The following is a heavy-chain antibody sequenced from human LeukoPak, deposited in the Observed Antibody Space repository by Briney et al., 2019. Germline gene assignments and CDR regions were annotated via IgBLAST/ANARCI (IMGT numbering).Heavy chain of an antibody. V-gene: IGHV3-23*01. Sequence: PGGSLRLSCAASGFTFSSYAVSWVRQAPGKGLAWVSAISDSGGSTQYADSVKGRFIISRDNSKNTLYLQMNSLRVEDTAVYYCTTNRVATMGVGYYYYMDVWGKGTTVTVSS. CDR2: ISDSGGST. D-gene: IGHD5-12*01. CDR1: GFTFSSYA. J-gene: IGHJ6*03. CDR3: TTNRVATMGVGYYYYMDV.